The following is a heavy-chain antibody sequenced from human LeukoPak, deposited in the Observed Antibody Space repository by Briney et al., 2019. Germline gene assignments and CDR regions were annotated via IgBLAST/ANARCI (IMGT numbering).Heavy chain of an antibody. J-gene: IGHJ4*02. D-gene: IGHD3-22*01. CDR1: EFTFSSYA. CDR2: ISSNGGST. V-gene: IGHV3-64*01. CDR3: ARGGYYYDSTRLDY. Sequence: PGGSLRLSCAASEFTFSSYAMHWVRQAPGKGLEYVSAISSNGGSTYYANSVKGRFTISRDNSKNTLYLQMGSLRAEDMAVYYCARGGYYYDSTRLDYWGQGTLVTVSS.